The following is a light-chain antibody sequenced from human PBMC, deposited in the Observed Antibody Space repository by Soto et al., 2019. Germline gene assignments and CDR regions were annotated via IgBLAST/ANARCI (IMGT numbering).Light chain of an antibody. V-gene: IGLV2-14*01. CDR3: TSFTSSSTLYV. CDR2: DVS. CDR1: GSDVGAYNY. J-gene: IGLJ1*01. Sequence: HSALTQPASVSGSPGQSITISCTGTGSDVGAYNYVSWYQQHPDKAPKLMIYDVSDRPSGVSNRFSGSKSGNTASLTISGLQAEDEADYYCTSFTSSSTLYVFGAGTMLTVL.